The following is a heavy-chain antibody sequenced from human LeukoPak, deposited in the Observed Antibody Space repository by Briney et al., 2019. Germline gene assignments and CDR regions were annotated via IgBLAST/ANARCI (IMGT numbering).Heavy chain of an antibody. D-gene: IGHD6-13*01. CDR3: ARGLYSSTWPDI. J-gene: IGHJ4*02. V-gene: IGHV4-59*08. CDR2: IYYGGGT. Sequence: PSETLSLTCTVSGDSINSYYWSWIRQPPGKGLEWIGYIYYGGGTKYNPSLKSRVIMLMDTSKNQFSLRVSPVTAADTAVYYCARGLYSSTWPDIWGQGTLVTVSS. CDR1: GDSINSYY.